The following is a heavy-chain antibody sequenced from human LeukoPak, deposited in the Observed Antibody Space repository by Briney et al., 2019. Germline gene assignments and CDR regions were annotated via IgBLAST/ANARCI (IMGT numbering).Heavy chain of an antibody. Sequence: ASVKVSCKASGYTFTRYYMHWVRQAPGQGLEGMGIINPSGGSTSYAQKFQGRVTMTRDTSTSTVYMELSSLRSEDTAVYYCARAWGDYLLGDDAFDIWGQGTMVTVSS. CDR3: ARAWGDYLLGDDAFDI. CDR2: INPSGGST. D-gene: IGHD4-17*01. V-gene: IGHV1-46*01. J-gene: IGHJ3*02. CDR1: GYTFTRYY.